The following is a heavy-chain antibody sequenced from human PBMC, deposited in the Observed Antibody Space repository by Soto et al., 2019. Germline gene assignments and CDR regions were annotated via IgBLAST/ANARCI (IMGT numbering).Heavy chain of an antibody. CDR1: GGSFSGYY. CDR3: ARGPGYSSGWYEGNWYFDL. J-gene: IGHJ2*01. D-gene: IGHD6-19*01. V-gene: IGHV4-34*01. CDR2: INHSGST. Sequence: QVQLQQWGAGLLKPSETLSLTCAVYGGSFSGYYWSWIRQPPGKGLEWIGEINHSGSTNYNPSLKSRVTISVDTSKNQFSLKLSSVTAADTAVYYCARGPGYSSGWYEGNWYFDLWGRGTLVTVSS.